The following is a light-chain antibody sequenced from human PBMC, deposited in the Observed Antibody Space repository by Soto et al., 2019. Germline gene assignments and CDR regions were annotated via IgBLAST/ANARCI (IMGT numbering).Light chain of an antibody. J-gene: IGKJ2*01. V-gene: IGKV3D-20*02. CDR1: QSVGGSF. CDR2: HTS. CDR3: QQYNNWPPMST. Sequence: ETVLTQSPGTLSLSPGERATLSCRASQSVGGSFLAWYQQRPGQAPRLLIYHTSYRATGIPDRFSGSGSGTDFTLTINSLQPEDFVIYYCQQYNNWPPMSTFGQGTKLEMK.